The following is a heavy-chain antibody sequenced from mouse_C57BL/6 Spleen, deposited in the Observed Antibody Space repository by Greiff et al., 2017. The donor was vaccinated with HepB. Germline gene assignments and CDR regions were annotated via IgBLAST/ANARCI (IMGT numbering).Heavy chain of an antibody. Sequence: EVQLQQSGPELVKPGASVKISCKASGYTFTDYYMNWVKQSHGKSLEWIGDINPNNGGTSYNQKFKGKATLTVDKSSSTAYMELRSLTSEDSAFYYCARRRVHGGMDYWGQGTSVTVSS. CDR1: GYTFTDYY. J-gene: IGHJ4*01. D-gene: IGHD2-14*01. CDR3: ARRRVHGGMDY. V-gene: IGHV1-26*01. CDR2: INPNNGGT.